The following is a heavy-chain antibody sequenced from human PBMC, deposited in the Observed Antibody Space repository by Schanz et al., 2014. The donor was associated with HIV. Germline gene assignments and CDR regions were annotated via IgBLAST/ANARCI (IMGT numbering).Heavy chain of an antibody. CDR1: GGSISNTY. V-gene: IGHV4-4*07. CDR3: TRDEYRDV. D-gene: IGHD4-4*01. J-gene: IGHJ3*01. Sequence: QLPLQESGPALVKPSETLSLTCTVSGGSISNTYWSWFRQPAGKGLEWIGRIFGSGGTTNYNPSLRSRITISGDTTKNEVSLNLTSVTAADTAVYWCTRDEYRDVWGQGAKVTVSS. CDR2: IFGSGGTT.